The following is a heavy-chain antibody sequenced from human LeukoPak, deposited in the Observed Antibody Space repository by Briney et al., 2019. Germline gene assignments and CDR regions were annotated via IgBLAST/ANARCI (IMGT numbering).Heavy chain of an antibody. V-gene: IGHV1-2*04. D-gene: IGHD5-12*01. CDR3: ARGYSGYDLGVY. J-gene: IGHJ4*02. CDR1: GYTFTDYS. Sequence: GASVKVSCKASGYTFTDYSVHWVRQAPGQGLEWMGWINPNSGGTNYAQKFQGWVTMTRDTSISTAYMELSRLRSDDTAVYYCARGYSGYDLGVYWGQGTLVTVSS. CDR2: INPNSGGT.